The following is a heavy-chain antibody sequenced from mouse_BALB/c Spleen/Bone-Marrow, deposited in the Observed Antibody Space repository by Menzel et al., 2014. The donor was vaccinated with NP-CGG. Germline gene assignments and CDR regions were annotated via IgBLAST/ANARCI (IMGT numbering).Heavy chain of an antibody. CDR1: GFNIKDTF. J-gene: IGHJ2*01. CDR2: IGPANGNT. Sequence: LHVKQSGAELVKPGASVKLSCTGSGFNIKDTFMHWEKQRPEQGLEWIGRIGPANGNTKYDPKFQGQATITADTSSNTAYRHLTSLTSEDSAVYYCTRGEDYWGQGTTLAGSS. CDR3: TRGEDY. V-gene: IGHV14-3*02.